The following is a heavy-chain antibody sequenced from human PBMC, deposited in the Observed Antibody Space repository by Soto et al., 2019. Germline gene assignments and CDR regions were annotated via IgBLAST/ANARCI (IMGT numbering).Heavy chain of an antibody. V-gene: IGHV4-59*01. Sequence: SETLSLTCTVSGGSISSYYWSWIRRPPGKGLEWIGYIYYSGSTNYNPSLKSRVTISVDTSKNQFSLKLSSVTAADTAVYYCARDRFDFWSGAESWFDPWGQGTLVTVSS. CDR2: IYYSGST. J-gene: IGHJ5*02. D-gene: IGHD3-3*01. CDR1: GGSISSYY. CDR3: ARDRFDFWSGAESWFDP.